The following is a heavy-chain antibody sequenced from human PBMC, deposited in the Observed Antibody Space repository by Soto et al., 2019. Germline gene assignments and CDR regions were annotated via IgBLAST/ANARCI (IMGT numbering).Heavy chain of an antibody. D-gene: IGHD3-16*01. CDR1: GFSLSTTKVG. CDR3: AHTYPPAFDV. V-gene: IGHV2-5*02. CDR2: IYWDDDK. J-gene: IGHJ3*01. Sequence: QITLKESGPTLVKPTQTLMLTCSFSGFSLSTTKVGVGWVRQPPGKALEWPALIYWDDDKRYSPSLNNRLTITKDTSKNQVVLTMTNMDPVDTATYYCAHTYPPAFDVWGQGTVVTVSS.